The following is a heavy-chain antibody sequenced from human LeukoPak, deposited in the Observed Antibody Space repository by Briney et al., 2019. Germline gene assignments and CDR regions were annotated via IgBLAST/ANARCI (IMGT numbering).Heavy chain of an antibody. D-gene: IGHD2-8*02. CDR3: ARVRRVWWKIDY. Sequence: SETLSLTCAVYGGSFSGYYWSSIRQPPGKGLEWIGEINHSGSTNYNPSLKSRVTISVDTSKNQFSLKLSSVTAADTAVYYGARVRRVWWKIDYWGQGTLVTVSS. V-gene: IGHV4-34*01. CDR1: GGSFSGYY. CDR2: INHSGST. J-gene: IGHJ4*02.